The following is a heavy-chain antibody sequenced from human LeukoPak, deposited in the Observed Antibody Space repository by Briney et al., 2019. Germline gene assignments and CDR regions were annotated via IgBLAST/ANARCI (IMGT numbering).Heavy chain of an antibody. Sequence: ASVKVSCKASGYTFTSYAMHWVRQAPGQRLEWMGRINAGNGNTKYSQKFQGRVTITRDTSASTAYMELSSLRSEDTAVYYCASALVRGVIIGILGYWGQGTLVTVSS. V-gene: IGHV1-3*01. CDR2: INAGNGNT. CDR3: ASALVRGVIIGILGY. CDR1: GYTFTSYA. D-gene: IGHD3-10*01. J-gene: IGHJ4*02.